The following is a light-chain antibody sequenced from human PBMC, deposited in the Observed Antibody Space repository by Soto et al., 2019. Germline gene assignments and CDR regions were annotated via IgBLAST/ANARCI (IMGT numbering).Light chain of an antibody. CDR1: SSDVGSYNR. J-gene: IGLJ1*01. V-gene: IGLV2-18*02. Sequence: QSVLTQPPSVSGSPGQSVTISCTGTSSDVGSYNRVSWYQQPPGTAPKLMIYEVSNRPSGVPDRFSGSKSGNTASLTISGLQAEDEADNYCNSYTTSSTLVFGAGTKVTVL. CDR3: NSYTTSSTLV. CDR2: EVS.